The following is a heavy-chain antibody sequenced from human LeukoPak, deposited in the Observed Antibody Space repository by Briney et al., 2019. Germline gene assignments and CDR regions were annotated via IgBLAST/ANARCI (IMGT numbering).Heavy chain of an antibody. CDR3: ARGGDYDEYFDY. Sequence: GGSLRLSCAASGFTFSRDWMHWVRQAPGKGLVWVSRISDDGSITTYADSVKGRFTISRDNAKSTVFLQMNSLRAEDTAVYYCARGGDYDEYFDYWGQGTLVTVSS. J-gene: IGHJ4*02. CDR2: ISDDGSIT. D-gene: IGHD4-17*01. V-gene: IGHV3-74*03. CDR1: GFTFSRDW.